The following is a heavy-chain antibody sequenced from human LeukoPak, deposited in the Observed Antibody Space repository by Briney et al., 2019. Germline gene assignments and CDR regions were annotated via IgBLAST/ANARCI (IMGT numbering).Heavy chain of an antibody. J-gene: IGHJ4*02. Sequence: SETLSLTCTVSVGSISSSSYYWGWIRQPPGKGLEWIGSIYYSGSTYYNPSLKSRVTISVDTSKNQFSLKLSSVTAADTAVYYCARPSSIAALHYFDYWGQGTLVTVSS. D-gene: IGHD6-6*01. CDR3: ARPSSIAALHYFDY. CDR1: VGSISSSSYY. CDR2: IYYSGST. V-gene: IGHV4-39*01.